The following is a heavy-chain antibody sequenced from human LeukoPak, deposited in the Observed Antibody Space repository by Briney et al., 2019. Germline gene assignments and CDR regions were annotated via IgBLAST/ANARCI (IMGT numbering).Heavy chain of an antibody. CDR1: GFTFSDYC. D-gene: IGHD6-6*01. J-gene: IGHJ4*02. CDR2: ISGSGSVT. CDR3: ARGQLAT. Sequence: SGGSLRLSCTTSGFTFSDYCMNWVRQAPGKGLEWVSTISGSGSVTFYADSVKGRFTISRDNAKNSLYLQMNSLRAEDTAVYYRARGQLATWGQGTLVTVSS. V-gene: IGHV3-21*01.